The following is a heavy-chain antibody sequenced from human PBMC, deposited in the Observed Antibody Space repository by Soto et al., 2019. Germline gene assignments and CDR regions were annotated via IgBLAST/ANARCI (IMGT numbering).Heavy chain of an antibody. Sequence: SVKVSCKASGGTFSSYAISWVRQAPGQGLEWMGGITPIFGTANYAQKFQGRVTITADESTSTAYMELSSLRSEDTAVYYCARGGYGGNSYYYYYGMDVWGQGTTVTVSS. CDR3: ARGGYGGNSYYYYYGMDV. CDR1: GGTFSSYA. V-gene: IGHV1-69*13. J-gene: IGHJ6*02. D-gene: IGHD4-17*01. CDR2: ITPIFGTA.